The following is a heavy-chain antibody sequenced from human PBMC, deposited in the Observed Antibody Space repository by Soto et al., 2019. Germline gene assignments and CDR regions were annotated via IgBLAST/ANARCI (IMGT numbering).Heavy chain of an antibody. CDR1: GFTFSSYS. J-gene: IGHJ5*02. Sequence: GGSLRLSCAASGFTFSSYSMNWVRQAPGKGLEWVSSISSSSSYIYYADSVKGRFTISRDNAKNSLYLQMNSLRAEDTAVYYCARVIVVVPAATPGWFDPWGQGTLVTVSS. CDR3: ARVIVVVPAATPGWFDP. V-gene: IGHV3-21*01. D-gene: IGHD2-2*01. CDR2: ISSSSSYI.